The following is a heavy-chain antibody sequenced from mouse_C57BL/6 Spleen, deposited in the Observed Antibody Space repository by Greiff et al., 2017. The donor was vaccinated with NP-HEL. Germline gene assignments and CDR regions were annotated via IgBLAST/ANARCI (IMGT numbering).Heavy chain of an antibody. CDR2: IHPNSGST. CDR1: GYTFTSYW. D-gene: IGHD3-3*01. J-gene: IGHJ1*03. V-gene: IGHV1-64*01. CDR3: AREGLHWYFDV. Sequence: QVQLQQPGAELVKPGASVKLSCKASGYTFTSYWMHWVKQRPGQGLEWIGMIHPNSGSTNYNEKFKSKATLTVDKSSSTAYRQLSSLTSEDSAVYYCAREGLHWYFDVWGTGTTVTVSS.